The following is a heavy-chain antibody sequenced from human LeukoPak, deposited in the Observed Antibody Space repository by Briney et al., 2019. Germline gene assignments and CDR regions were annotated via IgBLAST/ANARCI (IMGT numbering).Heavy chain of an antibody. CDR1: GGSFSGYY. CDR3: ARSRVMDV. D-gene: IGHD2-8*01. J-gene: IGHJ4*02. CDR2: INHSGST. V-gene: IGHV4-34*01. Sequence: SETLSLTCAVYGGSFSGYYWSWIRQPPGKGLEWIGEINHSGSTNYNPSLKSRVTISVDTSKNQFSLKLSSVTAADTAVYYCARSRVMDVWGQGTLVTVSS.